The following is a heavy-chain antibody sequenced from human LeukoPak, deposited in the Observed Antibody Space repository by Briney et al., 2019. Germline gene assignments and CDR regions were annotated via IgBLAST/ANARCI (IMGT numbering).Heavy chain of an antibody. Sequence: SETLSLTCTVSGGSISSGGYYWSWIRQPPGKGLEWIGYIYHSGSTYYNPSLKSRVTISVDRSKNQFSLKLSSVTAADTAVYYCARDEPCCGGDCYSISWGQGTLVTVSS. CDR2: IYHSGST. D-gene: IGHD2-21*01. CDR1: GGSISSGGYY. CDR3: ARDEPCCGGDCYSIS. J-gene: IGHJ5*02. V-gene: IGHV4-30-2*01.